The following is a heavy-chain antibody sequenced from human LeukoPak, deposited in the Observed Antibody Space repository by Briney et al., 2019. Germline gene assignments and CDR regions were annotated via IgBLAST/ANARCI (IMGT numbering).Heavy chain of an antibody. CDR2: FDPEDGET. Sequence: GASVKVSCKVSGYTLTELSMHWVRQAPGKGREWMGGFDPEDGETIYAQKFQGRVTMTEDTSTDTAYMELSSLRSEDTAVYYCATHLYYDILTGYPLPYYFDYWGQGTLVTVSS. V-gene: IGHV1-24*01. D-gene: IGHD3-9*01. CDR3: ATHLYYDILTGYPLPYYFDY. CDR1: GYTLTELS. J-gene: IGHJ4*02.